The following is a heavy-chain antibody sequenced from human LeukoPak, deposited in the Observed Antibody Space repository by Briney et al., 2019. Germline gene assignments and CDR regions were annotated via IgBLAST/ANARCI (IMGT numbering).Heavy chain of an antibody. CDR2: IRYDGSNK. CDR1: GFTFSSYG. Sequence: TGGSLRLSCAASGFTFSSYGMHWVRQAPDKGLEWVAVIRYDGSNKYYADSVKGRFTISRDNSKNTLYLQMNSLRAEDTAVYYCARLREIPVFGVVTKSTSYFDYWGQGTLVTVSS. D-gene: IGHD3-3*01. V-gene: IGHV3-30*02. J-gene: IGHJ4*02. CDR3: ARLREIPVFGVVTKSTSYFDY.